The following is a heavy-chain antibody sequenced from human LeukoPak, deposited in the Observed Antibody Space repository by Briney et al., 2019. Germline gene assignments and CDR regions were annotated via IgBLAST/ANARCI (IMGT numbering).Heavy chain of an antibody. CDR2: IYYSRTT. J-gene: IGHJ2*01. V-gene: IGHV4-59*01. CDR3: VRRQWELQYFDL. CDR1: GGSISSYY. Sequence: PSETLSLTCTVSGGSISSYYWNWIRQPPGKGLEWIGYIYYSRTTNYNPSLNSRVTISADTSKNQFSLRLNSVTAADTAVYYCVRRQWELQYFDLWGRGTLVAVSS. D-gene: IGHD1-26*01.